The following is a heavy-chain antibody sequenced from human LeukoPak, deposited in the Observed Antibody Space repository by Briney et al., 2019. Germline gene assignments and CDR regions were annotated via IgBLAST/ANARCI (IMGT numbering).Heavy chain of an antibody. V-gene: IGHV4-31*03. CDR1: GGSISSGGYY. CDR3: AREAPAQVSWFDP. Sequence: SQTLSLTCTVSGGSISSGGYYWSWIRQHPGKGLEWIGYVYYSGSTYYNPSLKSRLTISVDTSKNQFSLKLSSVTAADTAVYYCAREAPAQVSWFDPWGQGTLVTVSS. J-gene: IGHJ5*02. D-gene: IGHD4-23*01. CDR2: VYYSGST.